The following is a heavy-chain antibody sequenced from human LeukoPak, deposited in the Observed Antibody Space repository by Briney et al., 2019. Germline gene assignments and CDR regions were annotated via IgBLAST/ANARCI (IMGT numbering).Heavy chain of an antibody. V-gene: IGHV3-21*01. CDR3: AREQLELLNPLDAFDI. D-gene: IGHD1-7*01. Sequence: PGGSLRLSCAASGFTFSSYSMNWVRQAPGKGLEWVSSISSSSSYIYYADSVKGRFTISRDNAKNSLYLQMNSLRAEDTAVYYCAREQLELLNPLDAFDIWGQGTMVTVSS. J-gene: IGHJ3*02. CDR2: ISSSSSYI. CDR1: GFTFSSYS.